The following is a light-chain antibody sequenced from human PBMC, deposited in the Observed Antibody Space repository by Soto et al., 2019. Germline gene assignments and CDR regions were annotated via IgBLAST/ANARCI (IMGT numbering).Light chain of an antibody. J-gene: IGLJ2*01. CDR3: TSYAGTNTLV. CDR2: GVS. CDR1: SSDVGGYNH. Sequence: QPVLTQPASVSGSPGQSIAISCTGTSSDVGGYNHVSWYQQHPGKAPKLIIYGVSDRPSGVSSRFSGSKSGNTASLTISGLQAEDEADYYCTSYAGTNTLVFGGGTKLTVL. V-gene: IGLV2-14*01.